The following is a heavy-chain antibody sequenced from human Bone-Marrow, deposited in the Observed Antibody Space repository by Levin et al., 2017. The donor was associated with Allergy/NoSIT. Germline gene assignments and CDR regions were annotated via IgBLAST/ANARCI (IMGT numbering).Heavy chain of an antibody. CDR3: ARWGPDKRPDY. Sequence: AGGSLRLSCAASGFTFSSHGMHWVRQAPGKGLEWVAVIWYDGSNKYYADSVKGRFTISRDNSKNTLYLEMNSLRAEDTAVYYCARWGPDKRPDYWGQGTLVTVSS. D-gene: IGHD3-16*01. V-gene: IGHV3-33*01. CDR1: GFTFSSHG. CDR2: IWYDGSNK. J-gene: IGHJ4*02.